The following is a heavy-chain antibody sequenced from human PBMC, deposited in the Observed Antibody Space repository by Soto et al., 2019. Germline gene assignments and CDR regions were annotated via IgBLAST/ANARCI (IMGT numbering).Heavy chain of an antibody. D-gene: IGHD2-15*01. Sequence: SETPSLTCTVSGGSISSYYWSWIRQPPGEGLEWIGYIYYSGSTNYNPSLKSRVTISVDTSKNQFSLKLSSVTAADTAVYYCARGSVGAYAPGYCSGGSCYTRYNWFDPWGQGTLVTVSS. CDR1: GGSISSYY. CDR3: ARGSVGAYAPGYCSGGSCYTRYNWFDP. J-gene: IGHJ5*02. V-gene: IGHV4-59*01. CDR2: IYYSGST.